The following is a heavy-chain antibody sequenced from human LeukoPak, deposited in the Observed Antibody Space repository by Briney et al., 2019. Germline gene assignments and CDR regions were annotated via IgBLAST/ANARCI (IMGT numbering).Heavy chain of an antibody. V-gene: IGHV3-48*02. D-gene: IGHD1-1*01. CDR2: ISSSSSNI. J-gene: IGHJ4*02. CDR3: ARETGTRSTLGY. Sequence: GSLRLSCAASGFTFSSYSMNWVRQAPGKGLEWVSYISSSSSNIYYADSVKGRFTISRDNAKNSLYLPMNSLRDEDTAVYYCARETGTRSTLGYWGQGTLVTVSS. CDR1: GFTFSSYS.